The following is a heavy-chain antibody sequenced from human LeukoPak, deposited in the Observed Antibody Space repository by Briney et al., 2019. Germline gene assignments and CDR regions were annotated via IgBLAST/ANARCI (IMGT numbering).Heavy chain of an antibody. Sequence: GGSLRLSCAASGFTFSSYSMNWVRQAPGKGLEWVSSISSSSSYIYYADSVKGRFTISRDNAKNSLYLQMNSLRAEDTAVYYCARDHYYDSSGYYWDYFDYWGQGTLVTVSS. V-gene: IGHV3-21*01. D-gene: IGHD3-22*01. CDR2: ISSSSSYI. J-gene: IGHJ4*02. CDR1: GFTFSSYS. CDR3: ARDHYYDSSGYYWDYFDY.